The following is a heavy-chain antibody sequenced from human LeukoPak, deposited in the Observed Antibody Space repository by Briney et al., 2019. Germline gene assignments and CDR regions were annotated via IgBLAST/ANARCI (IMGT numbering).Heavy chain of an antibody. D-gene: IGHD3-10*01. Sequence: ASVKVSCKASGYTCTGYGISWVRQAPGQGLEWVGWISAYNGNTNYAQKLQGRVTMTTDTSTSTAYMELRSLRSDDTAVYYCARVDAMVRGVIPLIDYWGQGTLVTVSS. CDR1: GYTCTGYG. CDR3: ARVDAMVRGVIPLIDY. V-gene: IGHV1-18*04. CDR2: ISAYNGNT. J-gene: IGHJ4*02.